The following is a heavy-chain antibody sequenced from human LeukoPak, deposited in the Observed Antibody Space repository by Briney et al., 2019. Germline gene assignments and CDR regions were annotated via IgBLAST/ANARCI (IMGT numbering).Heavy chain of an antibody. D-gene: IGHD6-6*01. CDR3: AKDRERFGGSSSSLVNY. CDR2: IRYDGSNK. J-gene: IGHJ4*02. Sequence: GGSLRLSCAASGFTFSSYGMHWVRQAPGKGLEWVAFIRYDGSNKYYADSVKGRFTISRDNSKNTLYLQMNSLRAEDTAVYCCAKDRERFGGSSSSLVNYWGQGTLVTVSS. CDR1: GFTFSSYG. V-gene: IGHV3-30*02.